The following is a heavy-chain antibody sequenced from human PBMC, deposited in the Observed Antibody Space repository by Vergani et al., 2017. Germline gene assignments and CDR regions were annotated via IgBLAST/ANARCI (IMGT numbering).Heavy chain of an antibody. Sequence: EVQLLESGGDLVQPGGSLRLSCAASGFTFNHYAMNWVRQAPGKGLEWVSGISGSGGSTYYAGSVKGRFTISRDSSKNTLYLQMNSLRAEDTAVYYCAKDAVAYYYDSSGYYSYYYYYGMDVWGQGTTVTVSS. CDR2: ISGSGGST. V-gene: IGHV3-23*01. CDR1: GFTFNHYA. D-gene: IGHD3-22*01. CDR3: AKDAVAYYYDSSGYYSYYYYYGMDV. J-gene: IGHJ6*02.